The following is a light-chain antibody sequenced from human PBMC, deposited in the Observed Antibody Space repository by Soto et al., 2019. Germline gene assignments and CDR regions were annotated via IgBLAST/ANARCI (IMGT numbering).Light chain of an antibody. CDR3: QQFSSYPLT. CDR1: QTVRNNY. V-gene: IGKV3-20*01. CDR2: DAS. J-gene: IGKJ4*01. Sequence: DTVLTQSPGTLSLSPGERATLSCRASQTVRNNYLAWYQQKPGQAPRLLIYDASSRATGIPDRFSGGGSGTDFTLTISRLEPEDFAVYYCQQFSSYPLTFGGGTKV.